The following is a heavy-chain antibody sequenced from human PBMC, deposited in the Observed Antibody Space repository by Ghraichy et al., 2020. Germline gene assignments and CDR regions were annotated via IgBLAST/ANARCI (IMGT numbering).Heavy chain of an antibody. V-gene: IGHV1-2*02. J-gene: IGHJ6*02. CDR2: INPNSGGT. CDR1: GYTFTGYT. CDR3: ARLGMDV. Sequence: ASVKVSCKASGYTFTGYTMHWVRHAPGQGLEWMGWINPNSGGTNYAQKFEGRVTMTRDTSISTVYMELIRLTSHDTAVYYCARLGMDVWGQGTTVTVSS. D-gene: IGHD7-27*01.